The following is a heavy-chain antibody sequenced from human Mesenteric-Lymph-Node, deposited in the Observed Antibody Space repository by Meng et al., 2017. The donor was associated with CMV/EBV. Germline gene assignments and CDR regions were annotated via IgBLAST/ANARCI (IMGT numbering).Heavy chain of an antibody. Sequence: GGSLRLSCAASGFTFSSYGMHWVRQAPGKGLEWVAFVRDDGSSKYYADSVRGRFTISRDNSKNALYLQMNSLRAEDTAVYYCAKSNSTLRGARDYWAQGTLVTVSS. J-gene: IGHJ4*02. CDR1: GFTFSSYG. V-gene: IGHV3-30*02. CDR2: VRDDGSSK. D-gene: IGHD3-10*01. CDR3: AKSNSTLRGARDY.